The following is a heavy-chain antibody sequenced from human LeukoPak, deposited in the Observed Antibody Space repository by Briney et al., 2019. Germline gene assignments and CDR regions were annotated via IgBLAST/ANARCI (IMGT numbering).Heavy chain of an antibody. J-gene: IGHJ6*02. V-gene: IGHV3-53*04. CDR2: IYSGGST. D-gene: IGHD2-21*01. Sequence: GGSLRLSCAASGFTVSSNYMSWVRQAPGKGLECVSVIYSGGSTYYADSVKGRFTISRHNSKNTLYLQMNSLRAEDTAVYYCAREIVVAPYYYYGMDVWGQGTTVTVSS. CDR3: AREIVVAPYYYYGMDV. CDR1: GFTVSSNY.